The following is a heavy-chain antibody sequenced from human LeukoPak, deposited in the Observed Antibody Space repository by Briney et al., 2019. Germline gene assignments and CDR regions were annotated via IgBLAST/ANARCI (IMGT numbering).Heavy chain of an antibody. CDR3: ARVVVVVPAADY. J-gene: IGHJ4*02. V-gene: IGHV1-18*01. CDR1: GYTFTTYG. CDR2: ISAYNGNT. D-gene: IGHD2-2*01. Sequence: ASVKVSCKASGYTFTTYGISWVRQAPGQGLEWMGWISAYNGNTNYAQKFQGRVTMTTDTSTSTAYMELRSLRSDDTAVYYCARVVVVVPAADYWGQGTLVAVSS.